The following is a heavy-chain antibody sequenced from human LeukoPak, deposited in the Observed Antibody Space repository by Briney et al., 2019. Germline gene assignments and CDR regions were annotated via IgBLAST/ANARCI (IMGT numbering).Heavy chain of an antibody. CDR2: ISAYNGNT. CDR1: GYTFTSYG. CDR3: ARASDFWSGFPNYFDY. V-gene: IGHV1-18*01. J-gene: IGHJ4*02. Sequence: ASVKVACKASGYTFTSYGISWVRPAPGQGLEWMGWISAYNGNTNYAQKLQGRVTMTTDTSTSTAYMELRSLRSDDTAVYYCARASDFWSGFPNYFDYWGQGTLVTVSS. D-gene: IGHD3-3*01.